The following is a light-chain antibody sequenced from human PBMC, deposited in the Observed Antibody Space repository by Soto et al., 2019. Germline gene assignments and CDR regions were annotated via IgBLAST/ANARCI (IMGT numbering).Light chain of an antibody. CDR2: RAS. Sequence: EIVMTQSPATLSVSPGERATLSCRASQSVGSNLAWYQQKPGQSPRLLIYRASTRATGIPARFTGSGSGTEFTLTISSLQSEDFAVYYCQQYNIWPQTFGQGTKVEIK. V-gene: IGKV3-15*01. J-gene: IGKJ1*01. CDR1: QSVGSN. CDR3: QQYNIWPQT.